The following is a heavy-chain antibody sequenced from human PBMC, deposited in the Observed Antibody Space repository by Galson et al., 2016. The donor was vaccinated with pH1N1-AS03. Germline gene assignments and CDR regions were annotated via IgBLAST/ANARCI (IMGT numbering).Heavy chain of an antibody. V-gene: IGHV3-33*01. CDR2: LWYDGTTK. D-gene: IGHD5/OR15-5a*01. CDR3: ASDLGRPYSTKNYAFPI. Sequence: SLRLSCAASGLTFRSCGMHWVRQAPGKGLEWVAVLWYDGTTKYYGDSVEGRFTISRDDFKSTVFLQMNGLRAEDTAVYYCASDLGRPYSTKNYAFPIWGQGTMVTVSS. CDR1: GLTFRSCG. J-gene: IGHJ3*02.